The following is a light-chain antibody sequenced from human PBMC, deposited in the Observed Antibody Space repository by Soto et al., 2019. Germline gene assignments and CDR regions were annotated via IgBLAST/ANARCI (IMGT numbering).Light chain of an antibody. V-gene: IGKV3-15*01. J-gene: IGKJ1*01. Sequence: EIVMTQSPATLSVSPGERATLSCRASQSVTSNLAWYQKKPGQAPRLLIYGASTRATGIPARFSGSGSGTDFTLTISSLQSEDFAAYYCQQYDNWWTFGQGTRVEIK. CDR1: QSVTSN. CDR3: QQYDNWWT. CDR2: GAS.